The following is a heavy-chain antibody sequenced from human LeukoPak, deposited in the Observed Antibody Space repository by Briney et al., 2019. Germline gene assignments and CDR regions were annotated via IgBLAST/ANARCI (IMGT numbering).Heavy chain of an antibody. CDR3: ARVGFYGSASYQD. Sequence: TGGFFRVSFEAFGLTFDHYGMSWGAPDPGKGLGRVSGIIWNGVRTGNPDSAKGRFTIPRDNAKKSHYLQMKSLRAQATPLYHLARVGFYGSASYQDWGQGTLVTVSS. CDR2: IIWNGVRT. V-gene: IGHV3-20*02. D-gene: IGHD3-10*01. J-gene: IGHJ4*02. CDR1: GLTFDHYG.